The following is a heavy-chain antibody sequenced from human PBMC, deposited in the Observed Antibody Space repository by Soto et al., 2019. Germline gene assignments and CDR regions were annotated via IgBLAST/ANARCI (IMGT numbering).Heavy chain of an antibody. CDR1: GFSFSSYA. V-gene: IGHV3-23*01. CDR2: ISGGGGST. CDR3: AKAGGYDILTGYRNRFDP. J-gene: IGHJ5*02. D-gene: IGHD3-9*01. Sequence: EVQLLESGGGLVQPGGSLRLSCAASGFSFSSYAMSWVRQAPGKGLEWVSGISGGGGSTYYAVSVKGRFTISRDNSKNTLSRQMNSRRVEETAIYYCAKAGGYDILTGYRNRFDPWGQGTLVTVSS.